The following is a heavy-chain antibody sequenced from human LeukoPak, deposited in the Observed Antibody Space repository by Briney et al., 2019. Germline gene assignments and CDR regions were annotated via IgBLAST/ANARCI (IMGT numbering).Heavy chain of an antibody. J-gene: IGHJ4*02. V-gene: IGHV4-59*01. CDR2: IYYSGST. CDR3: ARDPLGLLSWG. D-gene: IGHD2-2*01. CDR1: GGSISSYY. Sequence: SETLSLTCTVSGGSISSYYWSWIRQPPGKGLEWIGYIYYSGSTNYNPSLKSRVTISVDTSKNQFSLKLSSVTAADTAVYYCARDPLGLLSWGWGQGTLVTVSS.